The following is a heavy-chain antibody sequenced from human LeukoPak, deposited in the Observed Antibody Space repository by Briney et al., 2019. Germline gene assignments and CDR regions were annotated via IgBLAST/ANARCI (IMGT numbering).Heavy chain of an antibody. Sequence: PGGSLRLSCTASGFTFSDYDIHWVRQATGKGLEWVSAIDTVGDTYYADSVKGRFTISRENAKNSFYLQMNSLRAGDTAVYYCAKDRASGWYLMLPKLFDYWGQGTLVTVSS. V-gene: IGHV3-13*01. CDR1: GFTFSDYD. CDR2: IDTVGDT. D-gene: IGHD6-19*01. CDR3: AKDRASGWYLMLPKLFDY. J-gene: IGHJ4*02.